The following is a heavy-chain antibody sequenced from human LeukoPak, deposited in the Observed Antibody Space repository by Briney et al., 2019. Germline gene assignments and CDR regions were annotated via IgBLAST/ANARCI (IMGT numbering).Heavy chain of an antibody. Sequence: ASVKVSCKVSGYTLTELSMHWVRQAPGKGLEWVGGFDPEDGETIYAQKFQGRVTMTEDTSTDTAYMELSSLRSEDTAVYYCATDRYCSGGSCYSTPDYWGQGTLVTVSS. CDR3: ATDRYCSGGSCYSTPDY. V-gene: IGHV1-24*01. CDR1: GYTLTELS. D-gene: IGHD2-15*01. CDR2: FDPEDGET. J-gene: IGHJ4*02.